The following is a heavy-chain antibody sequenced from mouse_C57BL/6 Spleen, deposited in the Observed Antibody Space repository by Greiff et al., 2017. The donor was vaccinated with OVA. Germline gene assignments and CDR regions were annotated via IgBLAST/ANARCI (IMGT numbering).Heavy chain of an antibody. V-gene: IGHV1-39*01. J-gene: IGHJ2*01. D-gene: IGHD1-3*01. CDR1: GYSFTDYY. Sequence: EVQLQQSGPELVMPGASVKISCKASGYSFTDYYMNWVKQSHGKRLEWIGVINPYYGTTRYNQKFKGKATLTVDQSSSTAYMQLNSLTSEDSAFYYGTRGERAKVYFDYWGQGTTLTVSS. CDR2: INPYYGTT. CDR3: TRGERAKVYFDY.